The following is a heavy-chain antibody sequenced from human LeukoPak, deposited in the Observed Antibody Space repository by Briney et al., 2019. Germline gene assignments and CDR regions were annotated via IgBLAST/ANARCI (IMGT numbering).Heavy chain of an antibody. CDR2: IIPIFGTA. D-gene: IGHD3-3*01. J-gene: IGHJ5*02. V-gene: IGHV1-69*05. Sequence: GASVKVSCKASGGTFISYAISWVRQAPGQGLEWMGRIIPIFGTANYAQKFQGRFTITTDESTSTAYMELSSLRSEDTAVYYCARRPYYDFWSGYYDNWFDPWGQGTLVTVSS. CDR1: GGTFISYA. CDR3: ARRPYYDFWSGYYDNWFDP.